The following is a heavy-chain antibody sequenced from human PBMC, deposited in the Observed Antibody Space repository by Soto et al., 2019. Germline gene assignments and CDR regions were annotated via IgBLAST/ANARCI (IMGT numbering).Heavy chain of an antibody. CDR3: ARDIRGYGHWFDP. D-gene: IGHD5-12*01. Sequence: ASVKVSCKASGYTFSNYIITWVRQAPGQGLEWMGWISAYNGDTNYAQKLQGRVTMTTDTSTSTAYMELRSLRSDDTAMYYCARDIRGYGHWFDPWGQGTLVTVSS. CDR2: ISAYNGDT. J-gene: IGHJ5*02. CDR1: GYTFSNYI. V-gene: IGHV1-18*01.